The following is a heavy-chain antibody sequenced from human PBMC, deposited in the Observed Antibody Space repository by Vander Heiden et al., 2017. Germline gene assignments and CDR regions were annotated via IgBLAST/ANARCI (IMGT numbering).Heavy chain of an antibody. V-gene: IGHV4-39*01. CDR3: ARLNWSTVTYAFDI. CDR2: IYSSGST. CDR1: RGPISGSSNF. J-gene: IGHJ3*02. Sequence: QLQLQASGPGLVKPSETLSLTCTVSRGPISGSSNFWGWIRQPAGKGLEWIGSIYSSGSTYYNPSLKSRVTISVDTSKNQFSLKLSSVTAADTAMYYCARLNWSTVTYAFDIWGQGTMVTVSS. D-gene: IGHD4-17*01.